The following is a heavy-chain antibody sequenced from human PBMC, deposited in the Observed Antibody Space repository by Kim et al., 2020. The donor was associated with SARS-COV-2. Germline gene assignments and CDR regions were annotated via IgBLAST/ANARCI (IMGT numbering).Heavy chain of an antibody. D-gene: IGHD2-21*01. J-gene: IGHJ5*02. CDR1: GYDFATFW. Sequence: GESLKISCKTSGYDFATFWIVWVRQVPGKGLEWMGRIDPSDSFTNYAPSFQGHVTFSTDTSITTAYLHWSTLKASDTAIYFCARRDYSPMKNWIDPWGQGTLVTVSS. CDR3: ARRDYSPMKNWIDP. CDR2: IDPSDSFT. V-gene: IGHV5-10-1*01.